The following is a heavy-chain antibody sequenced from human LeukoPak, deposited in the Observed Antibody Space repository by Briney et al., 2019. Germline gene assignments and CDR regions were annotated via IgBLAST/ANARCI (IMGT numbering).Heavy chain of an antibody. CDR1: GFTFSSYS. V-gene: IGHV3-21*01. CDR3: ARGGIYSKAFDY. CDR2: ISTTSTYI. Sequence: GGSLRLSCAASGFTFSSYSMNWVRQAPGKGLEWVSSISTTSTYIYYADSVKGRFTISRDNAKNSLYLQMNSLRAEDTAVYYCARGGIYSKAFDYWGQGTLVTVSS. J-gene: IGHJ4*02. D-gene: IGHD4-11*01.